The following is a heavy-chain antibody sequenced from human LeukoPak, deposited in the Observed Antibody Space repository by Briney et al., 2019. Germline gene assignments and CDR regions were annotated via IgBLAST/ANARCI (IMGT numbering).Heavy chain of an antibody. J-gene: IGHJ4*02. D-gene: IGHD5-24*01. CDR1: GFTFSSYA. V-gene: IGHV3-23*01. Sequence: GGSLRLSCAASGFTFSSYAMTWVRQAPGKGLEYVSEISGGGLSTYYADSVQGRFTISRDNSKNTLYLQMNSLRAEDTAVYYSAKRKRDGYNSPIDYWGQGTLVTVSS. CDR2: ISGGGLST. CDR3: AKRKRDGYNSPIDY.